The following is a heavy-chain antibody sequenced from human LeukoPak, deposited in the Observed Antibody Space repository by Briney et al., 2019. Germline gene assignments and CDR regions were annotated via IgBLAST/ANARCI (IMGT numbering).Heavy chain of an antibody. D-gene: IGHD3-10*01. V-gene: IGHV4-59*08. CDR1: GGSISSYY. J-gene: IGHJ6*02. CDR2: IYYSGST. CDR3: ARRGWFGELLYGMDV. Sequence: SETLSLTCTVSGGSISSYYWSWIRQPPGKGLEWIGNIYYSGSTNYNPSLKSRVTISVDTSKKHFSLKLSSVTAADTAVYYCARRGWFGELLYGMDVWGQGTTVTVSS.